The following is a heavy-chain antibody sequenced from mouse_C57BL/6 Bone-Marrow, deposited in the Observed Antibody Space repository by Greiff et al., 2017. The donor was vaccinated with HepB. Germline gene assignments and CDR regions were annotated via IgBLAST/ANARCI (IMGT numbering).Heavy chain of an antibody. J-gene: IGHJ2*01. D-gene: IGHD2-1*01. Sequence: QVHVKQSGAELVRPGASVTLSCKASGYTFTDYEMHWVKQTPVHGLEWIGAIDPETGGTAYNQKFKGKAILTADKSSSTAYMELRSLTSEDSAVYYCTYGNLDYWGQGTTLTVSS. V-gene: IGHV1-15*01. CDR3: TYGNLDY. CDR2: IDPETGGT. CDR1: GYTFTDYE.